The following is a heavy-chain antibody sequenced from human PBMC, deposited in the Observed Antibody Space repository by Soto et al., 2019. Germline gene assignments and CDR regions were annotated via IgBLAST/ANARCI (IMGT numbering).Heavy chain of an antibody. CDR2: ISSNSAYI. V-gene: IGHV3-21*01. D-gene: IGHD4-4*01. Sequence: TGGSLRLSCAASGFTFRSFTMNWVRQAPGKGLEWVSTISSNSAYIYYTDALRGRFTISRDNAKNSLYLQMNSLRAEDTAVYYCARARATVTTRNVYGMDVWGQGTTVTVSS. CDR3: ARARATVTTRNVYGMDV. CDR1: GFTFRSFT. J-gene: IGHJ6*02.